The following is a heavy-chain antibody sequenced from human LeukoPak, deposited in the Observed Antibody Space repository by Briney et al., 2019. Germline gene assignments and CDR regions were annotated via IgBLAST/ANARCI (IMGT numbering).Heavy chain of an antibody. Sequence: TGGCLRLSCAASGFTFSSYAMHWVRQAPGKGLEWVAVISYDGSNKYYADSVKGRFTISRDNSKNTLYLQMNSLRAEDTAVYYCARGPRIYYPFDYWGQGTLVTVSS. CDR1: GFTFSSYA. D-gene: IGHD3-22*01. CDR2: ISYDGSNK. J-gene: IGHJ4*02. CDR3: ARGPRIYYPFDY. V-gene: IGHV3-30-3*01.